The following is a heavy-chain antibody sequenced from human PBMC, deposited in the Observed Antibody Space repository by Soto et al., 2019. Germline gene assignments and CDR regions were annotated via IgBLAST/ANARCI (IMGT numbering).Heavy chain of an antibody. CDR1: RFTFSSYG. J-gene: IGHJ4*02. Sequence: EVPLLESGGDLVQPGGSLRLSCAVSRFTFSSYGMNWVRQAPGKGLEWVSSISDDGDSTYYGDSVKGRFTISRDNSKNTLYLQMNSLGGGDTAGYYRAKRSGYQEAAYLDYWGQGTLVTVSS. CDR3: AKRSGYQEAAYLDY. V-gene: IGHV3-23*01. D-gene: IGHD5-12*01. CDR2: ISDDGDST.